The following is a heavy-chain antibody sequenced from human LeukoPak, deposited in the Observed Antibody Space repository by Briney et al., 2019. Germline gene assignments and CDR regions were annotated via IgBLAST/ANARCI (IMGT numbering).Heavy chain of an antibody. CDR1: GGSFSGFY. CDR3: ARDRGYTYPDAFDI. CDR2: INHSGST. D-gene: IGHD5-18*01. V-gene: IGHV4-34*01. Sequence: TSETLSLTCDVYGGSFSGFYWSWIRQPPGKGLEWIGEINHSGSTNYNPSLKSRLTISLDMSQNPFSLRLSSVTAADTAVYYCARDRGYTYPDAFDIWGQGTMVTASS. J-gene: IGHJ3*02.